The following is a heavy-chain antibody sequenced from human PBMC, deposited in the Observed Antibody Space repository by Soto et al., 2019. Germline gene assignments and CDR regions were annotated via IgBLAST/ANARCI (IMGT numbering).Heavy chain of an antibody. CDR1: GFTLSTYS. J-gene: IGHJ6*02. D-gene: IGHD3-10*01. CDR2: ISGSSNTI. CDR3: ARGFDRQYGMDV. V-gene: IGHV3-48*02. Sequence: EVQLVESGGGLIQRGGSLRLSCAASGFTLSTYSLNWVRQAPRKGLEWLSYISGSSNTIYYADSVKGRFTISRDNAKNSLYLQMNSLRDEDTAVYFCARGFDRQYGMDVWGQGTTVTVSS.